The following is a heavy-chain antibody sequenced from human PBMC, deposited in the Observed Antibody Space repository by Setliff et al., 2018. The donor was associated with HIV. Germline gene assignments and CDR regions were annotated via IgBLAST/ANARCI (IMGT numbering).Heavy chain of an antibody. D-gene: IGHD3-10*01. CDR1: GFTFSSYG. Sequence: GGSLRLSCAASGFTFSSYGMHWVRQAPGKGLEYVSAISNNGGITYYGDSVKGRFTISRDNSKNTLYLQMGSLRPEDMAVYYCARAEQRYYGSGKGYYFDHWGPGTLVTVSS. J-gene: IGHJ4*02. CDR3: ARAEQRYYGSGKGYYFDH. CDR2: ISNNGGIT. V-gene: IGHV3-64*02.